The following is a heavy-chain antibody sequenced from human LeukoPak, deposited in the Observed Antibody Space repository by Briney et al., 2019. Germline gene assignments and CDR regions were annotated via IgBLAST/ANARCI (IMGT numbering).Heavy chain of an antibody. Sequence: GSRRPSCATSGVPSSTYAMSWVRQPPGKGLEWVSGISTGGDYTYYADFVTGRFSISRDNSKNTLYLQMNSLRADDTAVYYCVTDLRAGYYYHRGLSCLWGQGTLVTVPS. J-gene: IGHJ4*02. D-gene: IGHD3-10*01. CDR3: VTDLRAGYYYHRGLSCL. V-gene: IGHV3-23*01. CDR1: GVPSSTYA. CDR2: ISTGGDYT.